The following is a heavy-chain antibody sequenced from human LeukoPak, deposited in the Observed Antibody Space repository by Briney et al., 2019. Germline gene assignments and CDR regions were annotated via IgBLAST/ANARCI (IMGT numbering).Heavy chain of an antibody. CDR1: GFTFSSYA. V-gene: IGHV3-23*01. CDR3: ANGGLYAHYFDY. J-gene: IGHJ4*02. D-gene: IGHD2-2*02. Sequence: GGSLRLSCVASGFTFSSYAMSWVRQAPGKGLEWVSGISGSTYYADSVKGRFTISRDNSKNTLYLQMNSLRAEDTAVYYCANGGLYAHYFDYWGQGTLVTVSS. CDR2: ISGST.